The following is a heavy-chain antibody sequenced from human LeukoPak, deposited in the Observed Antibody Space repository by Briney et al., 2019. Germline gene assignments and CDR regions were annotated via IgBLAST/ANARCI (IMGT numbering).Heavy chain of an antibody. J-gene: IGHJ4*02. CDR3: AKQLGYCSDGSCYFPY. D-gene: IGHD2-15*01. V-gene: IGHV3-30-3*02. CDR2: ISYDGSNK. Sequence: GGSLRLSCAASGFTFSSYAMHWVRQAPGMGLERVAVISYDGSNKYYADSVKGRFTISRDNSKNTLYLQMNSLRAEDTAVYYCAKQLGYCSDGSCYFPYWGQGTLVTVSS. CDR1: GFTFSSYA.